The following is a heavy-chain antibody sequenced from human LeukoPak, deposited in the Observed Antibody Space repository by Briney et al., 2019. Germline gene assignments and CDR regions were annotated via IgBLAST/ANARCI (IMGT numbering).Heavy chain of an antibody. D-gene: IGHD3-22*01. CDR2: IYYSGST. CDR3: ARGVTRTYYFDTSAYASADY. CDR1: GGSISSYY. Sequence: SETLSLTCTVSGGSISSYYWSWIRQPPGKGLEWIGYIYYSGSTNYNPSLKSRVTISVDTSKNQFSLKLSSVTAADTAVYYCARGVTRTYYFDTSAYASADYWGQGTLVTVSS. J-gene: IGHJ4*02. V-gene: IGHV4-59*08.